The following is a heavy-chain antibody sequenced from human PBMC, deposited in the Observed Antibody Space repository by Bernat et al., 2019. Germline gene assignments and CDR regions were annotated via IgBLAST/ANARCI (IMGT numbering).Heavy chain of an antibody. D-gene: IGHD5-24*01. CDR2: ISGDGGST. V-gene: IGHV3-43*02. CDR1: GFTFVDYA. Sequence: EVQLVESGGGVVQPGGSLRLSCAASGFTFVDYAMHWVRQAPGKGLEWVSLISGDGGSTYYADSVKGRFTISRDNSKNSLYLQMNSLRTEDTALYYCAKDMAYVEMATIWQLDYWGQGTLVTVSS. CDR3: AKDMAYVEMATIWQLDY. J-gene: IGHJ4*02.